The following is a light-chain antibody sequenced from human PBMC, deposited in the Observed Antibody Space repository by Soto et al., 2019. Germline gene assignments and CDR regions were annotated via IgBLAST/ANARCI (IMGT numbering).Light chain of an antibody. CDR2: AAS. J-gene: IGKJ4*01. CDR1: QSISSY. CDR3: QQSYSFPLT. Sequence: DIQMTPPPSSLSASVGDRVTITCRASQSISSYLNWYQQKPGKAPKLLIYAASSLQTGVPSTFSGSGSATDVTLTISILQPGDFATYYCQQSYSFPLTCGGGTKVEIK. V-gene: IGKV1-39*01.